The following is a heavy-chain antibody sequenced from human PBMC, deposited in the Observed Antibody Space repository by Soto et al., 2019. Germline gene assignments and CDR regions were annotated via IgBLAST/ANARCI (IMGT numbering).Heavy chain of an antibody. CDR1: GFTFSSYG. Sequence: QAQLVESGGGVVQPGGSLRLSCAASGFTFSSYGMPWVRQAPGTGLEGVAVISYDGGLQHYADSVKGRFTISRDNSKNMVLLQMNSLRAEDTAVYYCVSDRGYGHASVPYSWGQGTLVSVSS. V-gene: IGHV3-30*03. D-gene: IGHD5-18*01. CDR3: VSDRGYGHASVPYS. CDR2: ISYDGGLQ. J-gene: IGHJ4*02.